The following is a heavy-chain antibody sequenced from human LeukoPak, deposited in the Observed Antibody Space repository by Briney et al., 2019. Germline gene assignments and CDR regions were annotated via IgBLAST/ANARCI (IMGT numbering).Heavy chain of an antibody. CDR2: IYQSGST. D-gene: IGHD6-6*01. CDR1: GYSLSSGYY. CDR3: ARVIPPSYYSDY. V-gene: IGHV4-38-2*02. J-gene: IGHJ4*02. Sequence: SETLSLTCTVSGYSLSSGYYWCWIRQPPGKGLEWIGSIYQSGSTYYNPSLKSRVTISVDTSKNQFSLKLSSVTAADTAVYYCARVIPPSYYSDYWGQGTQVTVSS.